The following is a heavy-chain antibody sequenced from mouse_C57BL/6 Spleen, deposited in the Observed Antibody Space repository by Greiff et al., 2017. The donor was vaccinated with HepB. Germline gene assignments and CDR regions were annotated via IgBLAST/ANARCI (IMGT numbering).Heavy chain of an antibody. V-gene: IGHV5-6*02. D-gene: IGHD1-1*01. CDR2: ISSGGRYT. J-gene: IGHJ1*03. CDR3: ARQGITTVVAPDWYFDV. Sequence: DVMLVESGGDLVKPGGSLKLSCAASGFTFSSYGMSWVRQTPDKRLEWVATISSGGRYTYYPDSVKGRFTISRDNAKNTLYLQMSSLKSEDTAMYYCARQGITTVVAPDWYFDVWGTGTTVTVSS. CDR1: GFTFSSYG.